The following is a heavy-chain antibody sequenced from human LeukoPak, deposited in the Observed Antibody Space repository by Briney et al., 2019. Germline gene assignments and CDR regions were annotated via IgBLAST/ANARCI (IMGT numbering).Heavy chain of an antibody. V-gene: IGHV3-23*01. CDR2: ISGSGGST. J-gene: IGHJ4*02. D-gene: IGHD6-19*01. Sequence: PGGSLRLSCAASGFTFSDYYMSWIRQAPGKGLEWVSVISGSGGSTYYADSVKGRFTISRDNSKNTLYLQMNSLRAEDTAVYYCAKTRGWPYYFDYWGQGTLVTVSS. CDR1: GFTFSDYY. CDR3: AKTRGWPYYFDY.